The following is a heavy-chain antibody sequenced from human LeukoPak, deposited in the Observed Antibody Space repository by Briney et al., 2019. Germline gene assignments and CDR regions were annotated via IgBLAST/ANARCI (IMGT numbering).Heavy chain of an antibody. D-gene: IGHD2-15*01. CDR2: INPSGGST. V-gene: IGHV1-46*01. CDR1: GYTFTSNY. CDR3: ARTTSQSIVAAGDY. J-gene: IGHJ4*02. Sequence: ASVKVSCKASGYTFTSNYMPWVRQAPGQGLEWMGIINPSGGSTSYAQKLQGRVTFTADKSTNTVYMDLRSLTSEDTAVYYCARTTSQSIVAAGDYWGQGTLVIVSS.